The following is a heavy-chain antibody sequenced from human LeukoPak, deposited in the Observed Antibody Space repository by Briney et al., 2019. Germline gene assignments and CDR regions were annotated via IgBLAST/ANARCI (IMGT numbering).Heavy chain of an antibody. V-gene: IGHV3-74*01. CDR1: GFTFSSNW. CDR2: IKGDGSST. J-gene: IGHJ4*02. Sequence: GGSLRLSCAASGFTFSSNWMHWVRQAPGKGLVWVSRIKGDGSSTSYADSVKGRFTISRDNAKNTLFLQMNSLRAEDTAVYYCVRDGVGAPPFDYWGQGALVTVSS. CDR3: VRDGVGAPPFDY. D-gene: IGHD1-26*01.